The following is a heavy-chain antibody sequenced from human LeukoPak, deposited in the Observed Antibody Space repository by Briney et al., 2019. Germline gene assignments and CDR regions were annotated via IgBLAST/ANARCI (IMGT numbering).Heavy chain of an antibody. CDR2: ISWNSGSI. V-gene: IGHV3-9*01. J-gene: IGHJ4*02. Sequence: GGSLRLSCAASGFTFSSYAMSWVRQAPGKGLEWVSGISWNSGSIGYADSVKGRFTISRDNAKNSLYLQMNSLRAEDTALYYCAKAPYDFWSGYLFDYWGQGTLVTVSS. CDR3: AKAPYDFWSGYLFDY. CDR1: GFTFSSYA. D-gene: IGHD3-3*01.